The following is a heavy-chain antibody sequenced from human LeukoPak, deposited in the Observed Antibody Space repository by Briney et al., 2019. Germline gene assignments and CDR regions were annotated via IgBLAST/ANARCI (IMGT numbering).Heavy chain of an antibody. V-gene: IGHV3-74*01. CDR2: LNGDGSTT. D-gene: IGHD6-19*01. CDR3: AVHSSGWKRFDY. J-gene: IGHJ4*02. CDR1: GFTFSTYW. Sequence: PGGSLRLSCAASGFTFSTYWMHWFRQAPGKGLVWVSRLNGDGSTTSYADSVKGRFTISRDNAKNTLYLQMNSLRAEDTAVYYCAVHSSGWKRFDYWGQGTLVTVSS.